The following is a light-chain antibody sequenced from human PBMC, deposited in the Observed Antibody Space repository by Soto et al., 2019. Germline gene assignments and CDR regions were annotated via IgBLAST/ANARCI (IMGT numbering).Light chain of an antibody. V-gene: IGLV2-14*01. CDR1: SSDIGHYNY. Sequence: SVLTQPASVSGSPGQSITISCTGTSSDIGHYNYVSWYQQHPGKVPKLIISEVRNRPSGVSDRFSGSKSGNSASLTISGLQTEDEADYYCNSYTTASTQVFGSGTKVTVL. J-gene: IGLJ1*01. CDR2: EVR. CDR3: NSYTTASTQV.